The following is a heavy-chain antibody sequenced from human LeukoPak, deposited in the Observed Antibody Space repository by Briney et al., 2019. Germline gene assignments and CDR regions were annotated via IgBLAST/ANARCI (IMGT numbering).Heavy chain of an antibody. Sequence: SGPTLVNPTQTLTLTCTFSGFSLSTHGVGVGWIRQPPGKALEWLALIYWDGDQRYSPSLNSRLTVTKDTSKNQVVLTMTNMDPVDTGTYYCAHSPEYCGADCYSNFDYWGQGTLVTVSS. V-gene: IGHV2-5*02. CDR2: IYWDGDQ. D-gene: IGHD2-21*02. CDR3: AHSPEYCGADCYSNFDY. CDR1: GFSLSTHGVG. J-gene: IGHJ4*02.